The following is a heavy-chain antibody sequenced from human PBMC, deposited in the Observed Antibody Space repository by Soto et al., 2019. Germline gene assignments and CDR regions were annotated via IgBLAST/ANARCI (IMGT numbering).Heavy chain of an antibody. D-gene: IGHD2-15*01. Sequence: QVQLVQSGAEVKKPGASVKVSCKASGYTFTSYYMHWVRQAPGQGLEWMGIINPSGGSTSYAKKFQGRVPMTRDTSTSTVYMELSSLRSEDTAVYYCARVYCSGGSCYGIDYWGQGTLVTVSS. J-gene: IGHJ4*02. CDR1: GYTFTSYY. CDR2: INPSGGST. CDR3: ARVYCSGGSCYGIDY. V-gene: IGHV1-46*01.